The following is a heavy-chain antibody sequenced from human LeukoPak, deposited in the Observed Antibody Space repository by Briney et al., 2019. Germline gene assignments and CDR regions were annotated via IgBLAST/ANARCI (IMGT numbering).Heavy chain of an antibody. CDR1: GGTFSSYA. J-gene: IGHJ5*02. CDR2: IIPIFGTA. CDR3: ARTLSGQWLTKSADNWFDP. D-gene: IGHD6-19*01. V-gene: IGHV1-69*05. Sequence: SVKVSCKASGGTFSSYAISWVRQAPGQGLEWMGGIIPIFGTANYAQKFQGRVTITTDESTSTAYMELSRLRSEDTAVYYCARTLSGQWLTKSADNWFDPWGQGTLVTVSS.